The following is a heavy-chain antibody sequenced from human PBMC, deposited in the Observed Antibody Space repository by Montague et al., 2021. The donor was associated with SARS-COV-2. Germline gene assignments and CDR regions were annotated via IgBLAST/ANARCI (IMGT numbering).Heavy chain of an antibody. D-gene: IGHD5-12*01. V-gene: IGHV3-7*05. CDR2: IKEDGSEK. J-gene: IGHJ4*02. CDR1: GFTFSSYW. CDR3: ARDFAHYTGYVAGYFDY. Sequence: SLRLSCAASGFTFSSYWMSWVRQAPGKGLEWVASIKEDGSEKDYVESVKGRFTISRDNAKNSLHLQMNSLRADDTAVYYCARDFAHYTGYVAGYFDYWGQGTRVTVSS.